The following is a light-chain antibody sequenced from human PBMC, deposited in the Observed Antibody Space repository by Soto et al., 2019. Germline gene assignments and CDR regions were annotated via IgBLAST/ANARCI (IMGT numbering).Light chain of an antibody. CDR2: DVS. Sequence: QSVLTQPASVSGSPGQSITISCTGTSSDVGGYNYVSWYQHHPGKAPKLMIFDVSNRPSGVSNRFSGSKSGNTASLTITGLQAEDEADYYCCSYAGSPYVFGTGTKVTVL. CDR3: CSYAGSPYV. V-gene: IGLV2-14*03. J-gene: IGLJ1*01. CDR1: SSDVGGYNY.